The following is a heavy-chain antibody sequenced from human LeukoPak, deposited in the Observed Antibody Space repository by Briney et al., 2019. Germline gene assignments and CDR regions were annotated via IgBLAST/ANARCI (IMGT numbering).Heavy chain of an antibody. CDR3: AKDSFVGTTSYLDS. V-gene: IGHV3-43*01. CDR1: GFTFSSYW. CDR2: IDWDGSIT. J-gene: IGHJ4*02. Sequence: GGSLRLSCTASGFTFSSYWMHWVRQVPGKGLEWISLIDWDGSITYYADSVKGRFTVFRDNSKSSLYLHLNSLTPEDTAFYYCAKDSFVGTTSYLDSWGQGTLVTVSS. D-gene: IGHD1-26*01.